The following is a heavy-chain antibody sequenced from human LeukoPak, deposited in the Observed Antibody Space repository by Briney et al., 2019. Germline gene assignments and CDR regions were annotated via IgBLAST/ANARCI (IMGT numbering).Heavy chain of an antibody. CDR3: AKGMSGEPSFYGMDV. Sequence: GGSLRLSCAAYGFSFSTYAMNWVRQAPGKGLDWLSGIVGGGDNTYYADSVKGRFTISRDNSKNTLYLQMNSMRVEDTAVFYCAKGMSGEPSFYGMDVWGQGTTVTISS. V-gene: IGHV3-23*01. CDR2: IVGGGDNT. CDR1: GFSFSTYA. J-gene: IGHJ6*02. D-gene: IGHD1-14*01.